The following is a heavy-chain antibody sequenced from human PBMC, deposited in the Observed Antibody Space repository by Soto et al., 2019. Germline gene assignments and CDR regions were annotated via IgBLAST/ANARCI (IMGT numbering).Heavy chain of an antibody. D-gene: IGHD6-6*01. Sequence: QVQLQESGPGLVKPSETLSLTCTVSGCSISSYYWSWIRQPPGKGLEWIGYIYYSGSTHYHPALQSRVTISVDTSKNQFSLKLSCVTAADTAVYYCARGDEYSSSFDYWVQGTLVTVSS. CDR3: ARGDEYSSSFDY. J-gene: IGHJ4*02. CDR2: IYYSGST. V-gene: IGHV4-59*01. CDR1: GCSISSYY.